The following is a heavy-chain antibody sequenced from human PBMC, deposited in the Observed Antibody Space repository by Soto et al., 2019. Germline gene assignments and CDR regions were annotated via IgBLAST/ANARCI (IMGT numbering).Heavy chain of an antibody. CDR1: GFIFSSYA. J-gene: IGHJ4*02. CDR3: ARVQVGATSPFDH. D-gene: IGHD1-26*01. Sequence: GGSLRLSCAASGFIFSSYAMHWVRQAPGKGLEWVAVISYDGSNKYYTDSVKGRFTISRDNSKNTLYLQMNSLRAEDTAVYYCARVQVGATSPFDHWGQGTLVTVSS. CDR2: ISYDGSNK. V-gene: IGHV3-30-3*01.